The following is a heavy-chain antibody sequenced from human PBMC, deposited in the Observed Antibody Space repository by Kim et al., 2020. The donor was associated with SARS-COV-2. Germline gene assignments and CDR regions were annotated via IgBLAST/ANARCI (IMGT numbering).Heavy chain of an antibody. CDR3: AREHILTGYYNGVFDY. J-gene: IGHJ4*02. D-gene: IGHD3-9*01. Sequence: SRKSRVTISVDTSKNQFSLKLSSVTAADTAVYYCAREHILTGYYNGVFDYWGQGTLVTVSS. V-gene: IGHV4-59*01.